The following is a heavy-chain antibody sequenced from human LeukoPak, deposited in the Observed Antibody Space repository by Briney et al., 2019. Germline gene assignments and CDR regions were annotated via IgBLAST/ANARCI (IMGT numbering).Heavy chain of an antibody. D-gene: IGHD5-18*01. CDR1: GFTFSSYW. J-gene: IGHJ5*02. Sequence: PGGSLRLSCAASGFTFSSYWMHWVRQAPGKGLVWVSRIDSDGSSTSNADSVKGRFTISRDNAKNSLYLQMNSLRAEDMALYYCAKGNGYSYTRNWFDPWGQGTLVTVSS. CDR3: AKGNGYSYTRNWFDP. V-gene: IGHV3-74*01. CDR2: IDSDGSST.